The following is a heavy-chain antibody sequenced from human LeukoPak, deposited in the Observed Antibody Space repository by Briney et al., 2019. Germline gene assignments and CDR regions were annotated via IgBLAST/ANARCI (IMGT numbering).Heavy chain of an antibody. J-gene: IGHJ4*02. V-gene: IGHV1-69*13. CDR1: GGTFSSYA. CDR3: ARDLSIYYDTSGYYSDGLDY. D-gene: IGHD3-22*01. Sequence: ASVKVSCKASGGTFSSYAISWVRQAPGQGLEWMGGIIPIFGTANYAQKFQGRVTITADESASTAYMELSSLRSEDTAVYYCARDLSIYYDTSGYYSDGLDYWGQGTLVTVSS. CDR2: IIPIFGTA.